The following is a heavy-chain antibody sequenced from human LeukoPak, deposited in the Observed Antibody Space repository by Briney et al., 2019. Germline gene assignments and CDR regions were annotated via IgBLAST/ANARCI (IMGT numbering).Heavy chain of an antibody. CDR1: GFTFNTYA. V-gene: IGHV3-23*01. CDR3: VKGNSGYNSGYYYHFFDY. CDR2: IGGGGGT. D-gene: IGHD5-12*01. J-gene: IGHJ4*02. Sequence: GGSLRLSCAASGFTFNTYAMSWVRQAPGKGLEWVSSIGGGGGTYYADSLKGRFTISRDNSKNTLYLQMNSLRAEDTAVYYCVKGNSGYNSGYYYHFFDYWGQGTLVTVSS.